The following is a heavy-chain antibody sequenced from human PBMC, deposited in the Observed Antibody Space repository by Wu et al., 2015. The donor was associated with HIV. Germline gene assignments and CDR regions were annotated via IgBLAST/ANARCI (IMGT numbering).Heavy chain of an antibody. Sequence: QVQLVQSGAEVKKPGSSVKVSCKASGGTFSSYGINWVRQAPGQGLECMGKITPILGSTVYTQKFQDRVTITADESTSTSYMELSSLTSEDTAVYYCAREVGAMLANWFDPWGQGTLVIVSS. V-gene: IGHV1-69*11. D-gene: IGHD3-10*01. CDR3: AREVGAMLANWFDP. J-gene: IGHJ5*02. CDR2: ITPILGST. CDR1: GGTFSSYG.